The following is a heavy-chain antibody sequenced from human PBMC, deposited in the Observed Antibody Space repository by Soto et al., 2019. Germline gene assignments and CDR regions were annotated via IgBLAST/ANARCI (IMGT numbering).Heavy chain of an antibody. CDR3: AGGRGAVGIFDF. D-gene: IGHD1-20*01. CDR2: VYYTGKT. Sequence: QLQESGPGLVKPWETLFLTCTVSGVSITSNYWSWIRPSPGKGLEWAGFVYYTGKTAYNPSLKRRVTIYVDTYKSQVALRLQSLTDTDTALDSCAGGRGAVGIFDFWGQGTMSTVSS. V-gene: IGHV4-59*01. J-gene: IGHJ4*02. CDR1: GVSITSNY.